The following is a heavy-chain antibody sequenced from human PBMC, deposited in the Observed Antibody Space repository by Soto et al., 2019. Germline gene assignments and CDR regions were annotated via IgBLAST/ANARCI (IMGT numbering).Heavy chain of an antibody. Sequence: QVHLVESGGGVVQPGRSLRLSCAASGFTFSSYGMHWVRQGPGKGLEWVAVISYDGSNKYYADSVKGRFTISRDNSKNTLYLQMNSLRAEDTAVYYCAKEFPDSSGYYYKAYYYGMDVWGQGTTVTVSS. CDR2: ISYDGSNK. V-gene: IGHV3-30*18. D-gene: IGHD3-22*01. CDR3: AKEFPDSSGYYYKAYYYGMDV. J-gene: IGHJ6*02. CDR1: GFTFSSYG.